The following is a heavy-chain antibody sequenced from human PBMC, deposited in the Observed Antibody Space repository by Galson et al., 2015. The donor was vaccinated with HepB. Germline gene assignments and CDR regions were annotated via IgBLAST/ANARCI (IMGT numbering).Heavy chain of an antibody. CDR2: VNAGNGNA. D-gene: IGHD1-14*01. CDR3: ARDLGTGPFPGANS. J-gene: IGHJ4*02. Sequence: SVKVSCKASGYTFVNYAIHWVRQAPGQGLEWMGWVNAGNGNAKYSQRVQGRVTITRDTSASTAYMELSSLTSEDTAVYYCARDLGTGPFPGANSWGQGTLVTVSS. V-gene: IGHV1-3*01. CDR1: GYTFVNYA.